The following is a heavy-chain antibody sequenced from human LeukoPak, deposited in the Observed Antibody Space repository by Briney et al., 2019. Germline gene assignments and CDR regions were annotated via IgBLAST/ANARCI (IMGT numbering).Heavy chain of an antibody. J-gene: IGHJ4*02. Sequence: GGSLRLSCAASGFSFSSYSMGWVRQAAGKGLEWDSSISGSGGSTYYADSVKGRFTISRDNSKNTLYLQMNSLRAEDTAVYNCAKDPVGTEGGSSSWYLFFDYWGQGTLVNVSS. CDR2: ISGSGGST. V-gene: IGHV3-23*01. D-gene: IGHD6-13*01. CDR3: AKDPVGTEGGSSSWYLFFDY. CDR1: GFSFSSYS.